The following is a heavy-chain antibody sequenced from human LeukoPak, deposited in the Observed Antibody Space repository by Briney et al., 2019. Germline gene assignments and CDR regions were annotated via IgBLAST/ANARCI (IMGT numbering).Heavy chain of an antibody. Sequence: GGSLRLSCAASGFIFSSYGMHWVRQAPGKGLEWVAVIWYDGSNEYYADSVKGRFTISRDNSKTTLYLQMNSLRDEDTAMYYCAKDRTDYHDDSTPAFDNWGQGTLVTFSS. CDR1: GFIFSSYG. J-gene: IGHJ3*02. CDR2: IWYDGSNE. CDR3: AKDRTDYHDDSTPAFDN. V-gene: IGHV3-33*06. D-gene: IGHD3-22*01.